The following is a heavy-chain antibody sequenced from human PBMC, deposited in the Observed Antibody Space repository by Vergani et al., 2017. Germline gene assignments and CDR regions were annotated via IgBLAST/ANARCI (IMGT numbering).Heavy chain of an antibody. D-gene: IGHD3-10*01. CDR3: ARHRGSGGVFPSSYFYGMDV. CDR2: IHHSGDT. CDR1: DSSIMTNPY. V-gene: IGHV4-38-2*01. J-gene: IGHJ6*02. Sequence: QVQLQESGRGLVKPSETLTLTCDVSDSSIMTNPYWGWFRQSPGKGLEWIGCIHHSGDTHYNSSLKSRVSISIVSSSKFSLILTSVTAADTAIYYCARHRGSGGVFPSSYFYGMDVWGHGTTVTVSS.